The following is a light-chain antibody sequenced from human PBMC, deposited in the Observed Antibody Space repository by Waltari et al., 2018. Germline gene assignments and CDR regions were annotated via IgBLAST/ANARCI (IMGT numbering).Light chain of an antibody. CDR1: QRVLYRSNNKNY. J-gene: IGKJ4*01. V-gene: IGKV4-1*01. CDR2: WAS. Sequence: DIVMTQSPDSLAVSLGERATINRKSSQRVLYRSNNKNYLALYQQKPGQPPKLLIYWASTRQSGVPDRFSGSGSGTDFSLTISSLQAEDVAVYYCQQYYSPPLTFGGGTKVEIK. CDR3: QQYYSPPLT.